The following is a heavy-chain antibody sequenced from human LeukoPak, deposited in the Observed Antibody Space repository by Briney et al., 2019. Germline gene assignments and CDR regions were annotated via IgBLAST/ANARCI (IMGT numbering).Heavy chain of an antibody. V-gene: IGHV3-7*01. CDR3: VRDGGVSGYDLLDY. CDR2: MKQDGSEK. CDR1: GINFRGYW. Sequence: GGSLRLSCAVSGINFRGYWMAWVRQAPGKGLEWVANMKQDGSEKYYEDSVKGRFTISRDNARNSLSLQMNSLRAEDTAVYYCVRDGGVSGYDLLDYWGQGALVTVSS. J-gene: IGHJ4*02. D-gene: IGHD5-12*01.